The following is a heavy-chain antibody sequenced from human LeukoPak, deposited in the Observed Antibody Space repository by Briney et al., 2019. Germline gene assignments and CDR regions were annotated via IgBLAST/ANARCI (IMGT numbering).Heavy chain of an antibody. V-gene: IGHV1-69*01. CDR1: GGTSSSYA. J-gene: IGHJ6*03. Sequence: SVKVSCKASGGTSSSYAISWVRQAPGQGLEWMGGIIPIFGTANYAQKFQGRVTITADESTSTAYMELSSLRSEDTAVYYCARDRERTGYLPLGYYYMDVWGKGTTVTVSS. CDR2: IIPIFGTA. D-gene: IGHD3/OR15-3a*01. CDR3: ARDRERTGYLPLGYYYMDV.